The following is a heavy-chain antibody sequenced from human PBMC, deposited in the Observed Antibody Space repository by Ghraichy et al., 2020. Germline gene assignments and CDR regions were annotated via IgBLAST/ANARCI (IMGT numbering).Heavy chain of an antibody. J-gene: IGHJ6*03. Sequence: GGSLRLSCAASGFTFSSYWMHWVRQAPGKGLVWVSRINSDGSSTSYADSVKGRFTISRDNAKNTLYLQMNSLRAEDTAVYYCASTLSYYYYYMDVWGKGTTVTVSS. V-gene: IGHV3-74*01. CDR1: GFTFSSYW. CDR3: ASTLSYYYYYMDV. CDR2: INSDGSST.